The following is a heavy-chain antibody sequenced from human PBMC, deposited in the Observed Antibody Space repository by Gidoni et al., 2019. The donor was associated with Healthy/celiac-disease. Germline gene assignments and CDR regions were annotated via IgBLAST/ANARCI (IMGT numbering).Heavy chain of an antibody. Sequence: SNAWMNWVRQAPGKGLEWVGRIKSKTDGGTTDYAAPVKGRFTISRDDSKNTLYLQMNSLKTEDTAVYYCTTYYDILTGYYDQGDYYMDVWGKGTTVTVSS. CDR3: TTYYDILTGYYDQGDYYMDV. D-gene: IGHD3-9*01. CDR1: SNAW. V-gene: IGHV3-15*07. J-gene: IGHJ6*03. CDR2: IKSKTDGGTT.